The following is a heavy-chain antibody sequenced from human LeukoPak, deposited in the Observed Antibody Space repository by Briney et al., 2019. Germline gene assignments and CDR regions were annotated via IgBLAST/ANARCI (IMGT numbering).Heavy chain of an antibody. Sequence: APLRETRAASGCAVRRYRLRWVRQPPGKGLEWVSRINSDGSSTSYADSVKGRFTISRDNVKNTLYLQMNSLRAEDTAVYYCARVDYDSSGPSGDYWGQGTLVTVSS. CDR1: GCAVRRYR. D-gene: IGHD3-22*01. CDR2: INSDGSST. CDR3: ARVDYDSSGPSGDY. J-gene: IGHJ4*02. V-gene: IGHV3-74*01.